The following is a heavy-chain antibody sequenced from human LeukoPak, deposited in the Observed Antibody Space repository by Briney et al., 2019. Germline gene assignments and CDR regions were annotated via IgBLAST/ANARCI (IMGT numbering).Heavy chain of an antibody. CDR3: ARVAPYSSGWLYYYYYGMGV. CDR1: GFTFSSYW. CDR2: IKQDGSEK. D-gene: IGHD6-19*01. Sequence: GGSLRLSCAASGFTFSSYWMSWVRQAPGKGLEWVANIKQDGSEKYYVDSVKGRFTISRDNAKNSLYLQMNSLRAEDTAVYYCARVAPYSSGWLYYYYYGMGVWGQGTTVTVSS. V-gene: IGHV3-7*01. J-gene: IGHJ6*02.